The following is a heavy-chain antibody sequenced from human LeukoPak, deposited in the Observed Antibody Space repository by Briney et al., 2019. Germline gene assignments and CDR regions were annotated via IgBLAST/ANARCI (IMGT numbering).Heavy chain of an antibody. D-gene: IGHD6-19*01. CDR2: SRNKAQSYTT. CDR3: ARRRGGYSSGWINYYFDY. CDR1: GFSFSDHY. V-gene: IGHV3-72*01. J-gene: IGHJ4*02. Sequence: GSLRLSCTASGFSFSDHYMDWVRQAPGKGLEWVGRSRNKAQSYTTEFAASVKGRFTISRDNAKNSLYLQMNSLRAEDTAVYYCARRRGGYSSGWINYYFDYWGQGTLVTVSS.